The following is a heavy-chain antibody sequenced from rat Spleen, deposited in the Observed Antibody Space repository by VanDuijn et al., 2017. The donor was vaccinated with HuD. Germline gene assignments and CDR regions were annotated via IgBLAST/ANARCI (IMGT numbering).Heavy chain of an antibody. D-gene: IGHD1-5*01. CDR1: GFSLISYA. CDR3: TRNRYRYTSGYVMDA. V-gene: IGHV2-15*01. CDR2: IWNDGST. J-gene: IGHJ4*01. Sequence: QVQLRESGPGLVQPSQTLSLTCTVSGFSLISYAVNWVRQPPGKGLEWMGGIWNDGSTNYNSALKTRLNISRDTSKSQVFLKMNSLQTEDKAIYFCTRNRYRYTSGYVMDAWGQGASVTVSS.